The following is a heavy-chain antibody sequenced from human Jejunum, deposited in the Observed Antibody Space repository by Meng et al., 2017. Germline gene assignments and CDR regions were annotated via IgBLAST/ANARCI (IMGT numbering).Heavy chain of an antibody. D-gene: IGHD3-22*01. CDR2: IHYIGSA. CDR1: GGSISGGDYY. CDR3: ARERREYYESSGFDS. V-gene: IGHV4-30-4*01. J-gene: IGHJ4*02. Sequence: QVQLQESGPGLVKPSHTLSLTCTVSGGSISGGDYYWSLIRQPPGRVLEWIGYIHYIGSAFFHPSFKSRAAISVDTSNNQFSLKLNSVTAGDTAVYYCARERREYYESSGFDSWGQGTLVTVSS.